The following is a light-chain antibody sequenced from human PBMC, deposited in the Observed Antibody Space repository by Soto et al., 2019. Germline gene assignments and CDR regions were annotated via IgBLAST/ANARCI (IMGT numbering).Light chain of an antibody. J-gene: IGKJ1*01. CDR3: QQYGSSGT. CDR1: QGISSW. Sequence: TQSPSSVSASVVDRFTITFRASQGISSWLALYQQKPGQAPRLLIYGASNRATGIPDRFSGSGSGTDFTLTISRLEPEDFAVYYCQQYGSSGTFGQGTKVDIK. V-gene: IGKV3-20*01. CDR2: GAS.